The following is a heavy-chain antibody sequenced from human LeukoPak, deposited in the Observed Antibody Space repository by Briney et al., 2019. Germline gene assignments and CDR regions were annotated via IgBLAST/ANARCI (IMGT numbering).Heavy chain of an antibody. CDR1: GFTFSSYA. CDR2: ISYDGSNK. J-gene: IGHJ4*02. V-gene: IGHV3-30-3*01. CDR3: AKEDRGYSYGDFDY. Sequence: GRSLRLSCAASGFTFSSYAMHWVRQAPGKGLEWVAVISYDGSNKYYADSVKGRFTISRDNSKNTLYLQMNSLRAEDTAVYYCAKEDRGYSYGDFDYWGQGTLVTVSS. D-gene: IGHD5-18*01.